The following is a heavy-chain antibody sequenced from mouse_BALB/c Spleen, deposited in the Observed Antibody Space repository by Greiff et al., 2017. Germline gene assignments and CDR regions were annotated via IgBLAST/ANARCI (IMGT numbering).Heavy chain of an antibody. D-gene: IGHD2-4*01. CDR2: IDPANGNT. CDR3: ARKDYDEGYYAMDY. J-gene: IGHJ4*01. Sequence: VHVKQSGAELVKPGASVKLSCTASGFNIKDTYMHWVKQRPEQGLEWIGRIDPANGNTKYDPKFQGKATITADTSSNTAYLQLSSLTSEDTAVYYCARKDYDEGYYAMDYWGQGTSVTVSS. V-gene: IGHV14-3*02. CDR1: GFNIKDTY.